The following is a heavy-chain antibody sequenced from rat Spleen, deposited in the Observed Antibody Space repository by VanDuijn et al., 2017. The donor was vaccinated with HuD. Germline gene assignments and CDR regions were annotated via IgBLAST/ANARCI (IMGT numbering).Heavy chain of an antibody. CDR1: GFTFSDYY. CDR3: ATWEATTRGGY. D-gene: IGHD1-10*01. V-gene: IGHV5S10*01. CDR2: ISYDGSRT. J-gene: IGHJ2*01. Sequence: EVQLVESDGGLVQPGRSLKLSCAASGFTFSDYYMAWVRQAPTKGLEWVATISYDGSRTYYRDSVKGRFTISRDNAKSTLYLQMDSLRSEDTATYYCATWEATTRGGYWGQGVMVTVSS.